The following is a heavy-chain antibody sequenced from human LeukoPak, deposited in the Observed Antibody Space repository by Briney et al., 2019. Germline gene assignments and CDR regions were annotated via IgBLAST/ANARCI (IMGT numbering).Heavy chain of an antibody. V-gene: IGHV4-30-2*01. D-gene: IGHD2-21*02. CDR3: ARGGYCGGDCYSGFWFDP. CDR1: GGSISSGGYS. CDR2: IYHSGST. J-gene: IGHJ5*02. Sequence: TLSLTCAVSGGSISSGGYSWSWIRQPPGKGLEWIGYIYHSGSTYYNPSLKSRVTISVDRSKNQFSLKVSSVTAADTAVYYCARGGYCGGDCYSGFWFDPWGQGTLVTVSS.